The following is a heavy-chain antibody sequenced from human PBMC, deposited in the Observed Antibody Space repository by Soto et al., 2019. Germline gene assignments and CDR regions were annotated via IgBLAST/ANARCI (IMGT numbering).Heavy chain of an antibody. CDR3: AREVGEYSSSWHYFDY. D-gene: IGHD6-13*01. V-gene: IGHV1-18*01. CDR1: GYTFTSYG. J-gene: IGHJ4*02. Sequence: ASVKVSCKASGYTFTSYGISWVRQAPGQGLEWMGWISAYNGNTNYAQKLQGRVTMTTDTSTSTAYMELRSLRSDDTAVYYCAREVGEYSSSWHYFDYWGQGTLVTVSS. CDR2: ISAYNGNT.